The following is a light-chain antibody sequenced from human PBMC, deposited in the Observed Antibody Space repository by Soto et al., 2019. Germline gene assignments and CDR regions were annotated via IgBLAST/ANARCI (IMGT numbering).Light chain of an antibody. V-gene: IGLV2-14*01. CDR2: EVS. Sequence: QSALTQPASVSGSPGQSITISCTGTSSDVGRYDYVSWYQQHPGKAPKLMIYEVSLRPSGVSDRFSGSKSGNTASLTISGLLAEDEADYYCSSYASPITYVIFGGGTKVTFL. CDR3: SSYASPITYVI. CDR1: SSDVGRYDY. J-gene: IGLJ2*01.